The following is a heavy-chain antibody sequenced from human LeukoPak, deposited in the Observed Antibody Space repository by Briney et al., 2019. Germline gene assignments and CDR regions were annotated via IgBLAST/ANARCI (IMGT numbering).Heavy chain of an antibody. D-gene: IGHD6-19*01. CDR2: IYYSGIA. CDR3: ARQVNSMAGTHFDV. J-gene: IGHJ4*02. CDR1: SGSIGSSNYY. V-gene: IGHV4-39*01. Sequence: SETLSLTCTVSSGSIGSSNYYWGWIRQPPGKGLEWTGSIYYSGIAYYNPTLKSRVTISVDASKSHFSLRLSSVTAADTAVYYCARQVNSMAGTHFDVWGLGTLVPVSS.